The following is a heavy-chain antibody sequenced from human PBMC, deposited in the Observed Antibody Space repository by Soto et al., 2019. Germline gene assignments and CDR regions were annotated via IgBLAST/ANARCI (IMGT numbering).Heavy chain of an antibody. CDR3: ARWTTVTTFFDY. Sequence: SETLSLTCTVSGGSISSYYWSWIRQPPGKGLEWIGYIYYSGSTNYNPSLKSRVTISVDTSKNQFSLKLSSVTAADTAVYYRARWTTVTTFFDYWGQGTLVTVSS. CDR2: IYYSGST. D-gene: IGHD4-17*01. J-gene: IGHJ4*02. V-gene: IGHV4-59*01. CDR1: GGSISSYY.